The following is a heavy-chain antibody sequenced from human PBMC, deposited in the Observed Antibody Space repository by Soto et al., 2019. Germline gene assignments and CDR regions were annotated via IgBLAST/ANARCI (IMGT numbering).Heavy chain of an antibody. V-gene: IGHV4-34*02. Sequence: QVQLQQWGAGLLKPSETLSLTCAVYGGSFSGYYWSWIRQPPGKGLEWIGEINHSGSTNYNPSLKSRVTISVDTSKNQFSLKLNSVTAADTAVYYCARPAIAATVSAFDFWGQGTLVTVSS. CDR2: INHSGST. J-gene: IGHJ4*02. CDR3: ARPAIAATVSAFDF. CDR1: GGSFSGYY. D-gene: IGHD6-13*01.